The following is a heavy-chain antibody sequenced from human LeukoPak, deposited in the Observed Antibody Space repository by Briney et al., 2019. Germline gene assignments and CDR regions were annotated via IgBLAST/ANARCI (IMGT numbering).Heavy chain of an antibody. CDR1: DGSINNYY. V-gene: IGHV4-59*12. CDR3: ARLTENGSSGYYPLFDY. J-gene: IGHJ4*02. D-gene: IGHD3-22*01. Sequence: SETLSLTCTVSDGSINNYYWTWIRQPPGKGLEWIGCIHYSGSTNYNPSLKSRVTISVDTSKNQFSLKLSSVTAADTAVYYCARLTENGSSGYYPLFDYWGQGTLVTVSS. CDR2: IHYSGST.